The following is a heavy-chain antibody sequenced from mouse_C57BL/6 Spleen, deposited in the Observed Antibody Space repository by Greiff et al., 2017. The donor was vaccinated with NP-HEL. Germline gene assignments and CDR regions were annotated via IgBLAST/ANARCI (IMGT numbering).Heavy chain of an antibody. Sequence: QVQLQQPGAELVMPGASVKLSCKASGYTFTSYWMHWVKQRPGQGLEWIGEIDPSDSYTNYNQKFKGKSTLTVDKSSSTAYMQLSSLTSEDSAVYYCARRDREWYFEVWGTGTTVTVSS. CDR1: GYTFTSYW. D-gene: IGHD3-3*01. V-gene: IGHV1-69*01. CDR3: ARRDREWYFEV. J-gene: IGHJ1*03. CDR2: IDPSDSYT.